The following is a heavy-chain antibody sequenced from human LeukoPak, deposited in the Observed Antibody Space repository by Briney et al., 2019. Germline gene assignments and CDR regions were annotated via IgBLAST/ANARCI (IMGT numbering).Heavy chain of an antibody. V-gene: IGHV3-23*01. CDR2: ISNGKT. J-gene: IGHJ5*02. Sequence: GGSLRLSCAASGFPFSSHAMSWVRQPPGKGLEWVAAISNGKTYYVDSVRGRFAISRDDSTNTVYLHMNSLRDEDTALYHCVREAGYCAPVCVKTNWFDPWGQGTLVTVSS. D-gene: IGHD2-15*01. CDR3: VREAGYCAPVCVKTNWFDP. CDR1: GFPFSSHA.